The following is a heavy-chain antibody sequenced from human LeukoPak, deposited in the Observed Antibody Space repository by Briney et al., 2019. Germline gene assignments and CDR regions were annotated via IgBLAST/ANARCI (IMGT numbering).Heavy chain of an antibody. CDR1: GFTFSSSA. CDR3: ARGATVTTQYFQH. J-gene: IGHJ1*01. D-gene: IGHD4-17*01. Sequence: GGSLRLSCAASGFTFSSSAMTWVRQAPGKGLEWVSAISGSGGSTYYADSVKGRFTISRDNSKNTLYLQMNSLRAEDTAVYYCARGATVTTQYFQHWGQGTLVTVSS. CDR2: ISGSGGST. V-gene: IGHV3-23*01.